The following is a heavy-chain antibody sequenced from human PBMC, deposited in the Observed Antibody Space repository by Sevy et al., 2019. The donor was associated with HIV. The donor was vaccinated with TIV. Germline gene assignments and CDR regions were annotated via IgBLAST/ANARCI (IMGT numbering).Heavy chain of an antibody. J-gene: IGHJ5*02. CDR3: ARGGTVPGP. Sequence: GGSLRLSCAASGFTFSNYWMTWVRQAPGKGLEWVANIKEDGSAVYYVDSVKGRFTVSRDNAKNSLFLQINYLGADDTAVYYCARGGTVPGPWGQGTLVTVSS. D-gene: IGHD1-1*01. CDR1: GFTFSNYW. CDR2: IKEDGSAV. V-gene: IGHV3-7*01.